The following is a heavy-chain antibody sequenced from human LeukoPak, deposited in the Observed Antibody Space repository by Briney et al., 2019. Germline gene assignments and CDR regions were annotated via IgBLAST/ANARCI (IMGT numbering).Heavy chain of an antibody. V-gene: IGHV3-7*01. CDR1: GFTFSSYS. Sequence: SGGSLRLSCVVSGFTFSSYSMIWVRQAPGKGLQWVANMKKDGSETKYVESEGRFTISRDNAKNSLYLQMNSLRAEDTAVYYCGRHRSGSGTYFIDYWGQGTLVSVSS. D-gene: IGHD3-10*01. J-gene: IGHJ4*02. CDR3: GRHRSGSGTYFIDY. CDR2: MKKDGSET.